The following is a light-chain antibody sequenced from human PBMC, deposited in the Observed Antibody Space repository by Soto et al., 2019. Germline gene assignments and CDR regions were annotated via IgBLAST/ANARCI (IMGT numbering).Light chain of an antibody. J-gene: IGLJ3*02. V-gene: IGLV1-40*01. Sequence: QSVLTQPPSVSGAPGQRVTISCTGSSSNIGAGYDVHWYQQLPGTAPKLLIYGNSNRPSGVPDRFSGSKSGTAASLAITGLQAEDEAYYYCQSYDSSLIGSVFGGGTKLTVL. CDR1: SSNIGAGYD. CDR2: GNS. CDR3: QSYDSSLIGSV.